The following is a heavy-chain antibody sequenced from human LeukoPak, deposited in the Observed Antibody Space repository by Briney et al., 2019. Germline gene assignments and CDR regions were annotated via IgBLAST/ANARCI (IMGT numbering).Heavy chain of an antibody. CDR2: IWYDGGNK. Sequence: YPGRSLRLSCAASGFTFSSYGMHWVRQAPGKGLEWVAVIWYDGGNKYYADSVKGRFTISRDNSKNTLYLQMNSLRAEDTAVYYCARPVRGYSGYDAFDYWGQGTLVTVSS. J-gene: IGHJ4*02. D-gene: IGHD5-12*01. V-gene: IGHV3-33*01. CDR1: GFTFSSYG. CDR3: ARPVRGYSGYDAFDY.